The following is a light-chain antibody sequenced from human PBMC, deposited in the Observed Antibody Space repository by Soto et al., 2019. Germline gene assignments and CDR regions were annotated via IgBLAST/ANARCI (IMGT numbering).Light chain of an antibody. CDR1: QGINNW. CDR3: KQSSAFPLT. CDR2: AVP. V-gene: IGKV1-12*01. J-gene: IGKJ4*01. Sequence: DIQMTQSPSSVSASVGDRVTITCRASQGINNWLAWHQQKPGKAPELLIYAVPYLQSGVPSRFSGSGSETDFTLTISSLQPEDFATYFCKQSSAFPLTFGGGTKVDIK.